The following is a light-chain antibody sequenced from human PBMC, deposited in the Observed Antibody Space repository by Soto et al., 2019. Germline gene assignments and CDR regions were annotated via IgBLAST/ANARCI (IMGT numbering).Light chain of an antibody. CDR3: QQRSNWSWT. V-gene: IGKV3-11*01. CDR1: QSVSSY. J-gene: IGKJ1*01. CDR2: DAS. Sequence: EIVLTQSPATLSLSPGERATLSCRASQSVSSYLAWYQQKPGQAPRLLIYDASNRATGIPARFSGSGSGTDFTLTISSLEPVDFAVYYCQQRSNWSWTFGQGTKVDIK.